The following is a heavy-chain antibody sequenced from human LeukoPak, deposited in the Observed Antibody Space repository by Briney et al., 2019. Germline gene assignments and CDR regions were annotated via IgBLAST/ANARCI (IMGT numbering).Heavy chain of an antibody. J-gene: IGHJ4*02. Sequence: PGRSLRLSGSASGFTFGDFAMTWVRQAPGKGLEWVGIGRAKAYGATKEYAASVKGRFTISRDDSKSVAYLQMDNLKTEDTGIYYCTRGSGRFEYWGQGTRVTVSS. V-gene: IGHV3-49*04. D-gene: IGHD2-15*01. CDR2: GRAKAYGATK. CDR3: TRGSGRFEY. CDR1: GFTFGDFA.